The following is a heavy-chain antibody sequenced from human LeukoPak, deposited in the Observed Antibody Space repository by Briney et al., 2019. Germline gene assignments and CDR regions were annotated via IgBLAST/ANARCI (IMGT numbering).Heavy chain of an antibody. CDR2: ISSSSSYI. V-gene: IGHV3-21*01. Sequence: GGSLRLSCAASGFTFSSYSMNWVRQAPGKGLEWVSSISSSSSYIYYADSVKGRFTISRDNAKNSLYLQMNSLRAEDTAVYYCARVFAGNYYYYYMDVWGKGTTVTISS. D-gene: IGHD3-3*01. J-gene: IGHJ6*03. CDR3: ARVFAGNYYYYYMDV. CDR1: GFTFSSYS.